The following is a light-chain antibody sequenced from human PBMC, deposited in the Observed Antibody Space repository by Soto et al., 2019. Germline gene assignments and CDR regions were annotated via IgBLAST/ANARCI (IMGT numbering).Light chain of an antibody. CDR1: SSDVGGYNY. CDR3: SSFAGYYSLV. J-gene: IGLJ2*01. Sequence: QSVLTQPRSVSGSPGQSVTISCTGTSSDVGGYNYVSWYQQHPGKAPKLVIYAVNKRPSGAPDRFSGSKSGNTASLTISGLQAEDEADYYCSSFAGYYSLVFGGGTKVTVL. CDR2: AVN. V-gene: IGLV2-11*01.